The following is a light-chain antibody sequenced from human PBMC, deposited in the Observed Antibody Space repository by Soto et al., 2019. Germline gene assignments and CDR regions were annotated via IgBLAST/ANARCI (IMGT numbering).Light chain of an antibody. V-gene: IGLV2-23*01. CDR1: SSDVGSYNL. CDR3: YSYAGENLYV. J-gene: IGLJ1*01. Sequence: QSALTQPASVSAYPGQSIPIPCTGTSSDVGSYNLVSWFQQHPGKVPKLLIYEGTKRPSGLSDRFSGSKSGNTASLTISGLQAEDEADYYCYSYAGENLYVFGTGTKLTVL. CDR2: EGT.